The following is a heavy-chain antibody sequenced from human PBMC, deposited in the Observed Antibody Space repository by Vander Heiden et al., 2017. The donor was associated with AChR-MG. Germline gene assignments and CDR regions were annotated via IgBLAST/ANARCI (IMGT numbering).Heavy chain of an antibody. Sequence: QVQLQESGPGLVKPSETLSLTCAVSGYSISSGYYWGWIRQPPGKGLEWIGSIYHSGSTYYNPSLKSRVTISVDTSKNQFSLKLSSVTAADTAVYYCARDKGDSGYPPPGNWFDPWGQGTLVTVSS. CDR2: IYHSGST. CDR1: GYSISSGYY. V-gene: IGHV4-38-2*02. CDR3: ARDKGDSGYPPPGNWFDP. J-gene: IGHJ5*02. D-gene: IGHD5-12*01.